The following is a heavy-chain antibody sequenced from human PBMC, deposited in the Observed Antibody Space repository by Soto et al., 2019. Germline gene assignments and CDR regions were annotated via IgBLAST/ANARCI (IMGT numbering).Heavy chain of an antibody. CDR1: GFTFDDYT. Sequence: EVQLVESGGVVVQPGGSLRLSCAASGFTFDDYTMHWVRQAPGKGLEWVSLISWGGGSTYYADSVKGRFTISRDNSKNSLYLQMNSLRTEDTALYYCAKDGYRIFGDGMDVWGQGTTVTVSS. CDR3: AKDGYRIFGDGMDV. V-gene: IGHV3-43*01. D-gene: IGHD3-3*01. J-gene: IGHJ6*02. CDR2: ISWGGGST.